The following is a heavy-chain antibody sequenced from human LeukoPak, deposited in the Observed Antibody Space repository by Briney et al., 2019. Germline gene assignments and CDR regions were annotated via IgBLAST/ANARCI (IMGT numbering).Heavy chain of an antibody. Sequence: PSQTLSLTCTVSGGSISSGGYYWSWIRQHPGKGLEWIGYIHYSGSTYYNPSLKSRVTISVDTSKNQFSLKLSSVTAADTAVYYCARVRTVRGVHPWGQGTLVTVSS. J-gene: IGHJ5*02. CDR2: IHYSGST. CDR3: ARVRTVRGVHP. CDR1: GGSISSGGYY. V-gene: IGHV4-31*03. D-gene: IGHD3-10*01.